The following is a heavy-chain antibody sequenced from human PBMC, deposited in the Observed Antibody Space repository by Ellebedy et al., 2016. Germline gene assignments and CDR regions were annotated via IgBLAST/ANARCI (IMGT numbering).Heavy chain of an antibody. CDR2: IFSGGST. CDR1: GGSINSGDFY. J-gene: IGHJ6*03. V-gene: IGHV4-61*02. Sequence: SETLSLTXTVSGGSINSGDFYWSWIRQPATKKLEWIGRIFSGGSTNYNPSLRSRVTMSVDTSKSQFSLNLTSVTATDTAVYYCARGLAGWHDYFYYYMDVWGEGTTVTVSS. D-gene: IGHD6-19*01. CDR3: ARGLAGWHDYFYYYMDV.